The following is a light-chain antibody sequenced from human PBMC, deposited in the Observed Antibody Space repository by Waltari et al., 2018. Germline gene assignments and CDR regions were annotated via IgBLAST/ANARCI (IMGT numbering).Light chain of an antibody. Sequence: EIVLTQSPGTLSLSPGERATLPCRASQSVRGTLAWYQQKPGQPPRLLIYAASIRATGIPDRFSGSGSGTDFTLTISRLEPEDFAVYYCQHYVRLPVTFGQGTKVEIK. CDR3: QHYVRLPVT. CDR1: QSVRGT. CDR2: AAS. V-gene: IGKV3-20*01. J-gene: IGKJ1*01.